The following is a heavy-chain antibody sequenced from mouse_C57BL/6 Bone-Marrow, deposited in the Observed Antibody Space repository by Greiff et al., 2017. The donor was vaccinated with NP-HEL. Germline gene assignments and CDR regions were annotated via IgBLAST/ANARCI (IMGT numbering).Heavy chain of an antibody. CDR2: IYPVSGET. J-gene: IGHJ3*01. Sequence: QVQLQQSGAELASPGASVTLSCKASGYTFTDHIMNWVKKRPGQGLEWIGRIYPVSGETNYNQKFMGKATFSVDRSSSTVYMVLDSLTSEDPAVYYCGRSYYDYDASPFAYWGQGTLVTVSA. CDR1: GYTFTDHI. D-gene: IGHD2-4*01. V-gene: IGHV1-11*01. CDR3: GRSYYDYDASPFAY.